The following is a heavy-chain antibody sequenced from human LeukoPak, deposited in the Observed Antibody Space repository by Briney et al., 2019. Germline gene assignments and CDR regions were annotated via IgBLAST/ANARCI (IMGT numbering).Heavy chain of an antibody. CDR2: IDFSGST. CDR1: GGSISSYY. V-gene: IGHV4-59*01. Sequence: PSETLSLTCSVSGGSISSYYWSWIRQPPGKGLEWIGSIDFSGSTNYNPSLRSRVTISVDTSKNQFSLRLSSVTAADTAVYYCARGRRVPAAIYYYYYYMDVWGKGTTVTISS. CDR3: ARGRRVPAAIYYYYYYMDV. J-gene: IGHJ6*03. D-gene: IGHD2-2*01.